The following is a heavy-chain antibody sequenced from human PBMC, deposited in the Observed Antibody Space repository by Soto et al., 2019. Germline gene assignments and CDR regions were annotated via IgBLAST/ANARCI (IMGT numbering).Heavy chain of an antibody. CDR3: ARERGGLQLGGPADAFDI. CDR1: GFTFSSYG. D-gene: IGHD5-12*01. CDR2: IWYDGSNK. V-gene: IGHV3-33*01. J-gene: IGHJ3*02. Sequence: QVQLVESGGGVVQPGRSLRLSCAASGFTFSSYGMHWVRQAPGKGLEWVAVIWYDGSNKYYADSVKGRFTISRDNSKNTLYLQMNSLRAEDTAVSYCARERGGLQLGGPADAFDIWGQGTMVTVSS.